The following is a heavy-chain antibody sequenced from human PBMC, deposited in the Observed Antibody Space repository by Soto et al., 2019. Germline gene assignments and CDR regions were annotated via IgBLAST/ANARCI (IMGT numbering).Heavy chain of an antibody. CDR2: IWYDGSNK. CDR3: ARAYDFWSGSTTPHLDY. J-gene: IGHJ4*02. Sequence: QVQLVESGGGVVQPGRSLRLSCAASGFTFSSYGMHWVRQAPGKGLEWVAVIWYDGSNKYYADSVKGRFTISRDNSKNTLYLQMNSLSAEDTAVYYCARAYDFWSGSTTPHLDYWGQGTLVTVSS. D-gene: IGHD3-3*01. CDR1: GFTFSSYG. V-gene: IGHV3-33*01.